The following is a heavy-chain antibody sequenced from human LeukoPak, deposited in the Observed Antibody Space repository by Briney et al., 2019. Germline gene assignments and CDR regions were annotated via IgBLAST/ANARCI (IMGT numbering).Heavy chain of an antibody. CDR3: ARGYCSGGSCYSPRPFDI. J-gene: IGHJ3*02. CDR1: GFTFSSYG. D-gene: IGHD2-15*01. V-gene: IGHV3-33*01. CDR2: IWYDGSNK. Sequence: GGSLRLSCAASGFTFSSYGMHWVRQAPGKGLEWVAVIWYDGSNKYYADSVKGRFTISRDNSKNTLYLQMNSLRAEDTAVYYCARGYCSGGSCYSPRPFDIWGQGTMVTVSS.